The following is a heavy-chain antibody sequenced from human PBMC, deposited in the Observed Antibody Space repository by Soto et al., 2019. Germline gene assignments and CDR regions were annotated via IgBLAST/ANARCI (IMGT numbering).Heavy chain of an antibody. J-gene: IGHJ6*02. CDR1: GFTFSSYG. CDR3: ARVVRGVTSIYYYYGMDV. D-gene: IGHD3-10*01. Sequence: GGSLRLSCAASGFTFSSYGMHWVRQAPGKGLEWVAVIWYDGSNKYYADSVKGRFTISRDNSKNTLYLQMNSLRAEDTAVYYCARVVRGVTSIYYYYGMDVWGQGTTVTVSS. V-gene: IGHV3-33*01. CDR2: IWYDGSNK.